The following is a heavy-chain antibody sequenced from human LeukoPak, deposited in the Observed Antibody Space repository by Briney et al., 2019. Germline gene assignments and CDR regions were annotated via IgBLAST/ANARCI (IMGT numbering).Heavy chain of an antibody. V-gene: IGHV3-21*01. D-gene: IGHD1-26*01. CDR1: GFTFSSTS. CDR2: ISSGSSYI. J-gene: IGHJ4*02. Sequence: PGGSLRLSCAASGFTFSSTSMNWVRQAPGKGLEWVSSISSGSSYIFYADSVKGRFTISRDNAKNSLYLQMNSLRAEDTAVYYCAREFFDREGGTTVLDYWGQRTLVTVSS. CDR3: AREFFDREGGTTVLDY.